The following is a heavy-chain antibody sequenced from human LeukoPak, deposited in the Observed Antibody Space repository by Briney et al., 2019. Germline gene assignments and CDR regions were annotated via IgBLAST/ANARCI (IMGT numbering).Heavy chain of an antibody. CDR3: ARTRTAYYYDSSGPDWAFDI. CDR1: GFTFSSYA. J-gene: IGHJ3*02. Sequence: GGSLRLSCAASGFTFSSYAMSWVRQAPGKGLEWVSAISGSGGSTYYADSVKGRFTISRDNSKNTLYLQMNSLRAEDTAVYYCARTRTAYYYDSSGPDWAFDIWGQGTMVTVSS. CDR2: ISGSGGST. V-gene: IGHV3-23*01. D-gene: IGHD3-22*01.